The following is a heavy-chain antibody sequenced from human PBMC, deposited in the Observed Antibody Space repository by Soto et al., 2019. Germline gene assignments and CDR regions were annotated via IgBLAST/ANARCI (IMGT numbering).Heavy chain of an antibody. V-gene: IGHV3-74*01. CDR3: ARFMGGTDAFDI. Sequence: GGSLRLPCAASGFTFSSYWMHWVRQAPGKGLVWVSRINSDGSSTSYADSVKGRFTISRDNAKNTLYLQMNSLRAEDTAVYYCARFMGGTDAFDIWGQGTMVTVSS. D-gene: IGHD3-16*01. J-gene: IGHJ3*02. CDR2: INSDGSST. CDR1: GFTFSSYW.